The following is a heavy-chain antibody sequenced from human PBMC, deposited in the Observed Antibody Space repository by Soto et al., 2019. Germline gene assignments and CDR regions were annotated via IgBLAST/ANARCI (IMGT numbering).Heavy chain of an antibody. CDR2: INHSGST. CDR3: ARGQFFGVVTITY. Sequence: SETLSLTCGVYGGSFSCYYWSWIRQPPGKGLEWIGEINHSGSTNYNPSLKSRVTISVDTSKNQFSLKLSSVTAADTAVYYCARGQFFGVVTITYWGQGALVTVSS. D-gene: IGHD3-3*01. CDR1: GGSFSCYY. V-gene: IGHV4-34*01. J-gene: IGHJ4*02.